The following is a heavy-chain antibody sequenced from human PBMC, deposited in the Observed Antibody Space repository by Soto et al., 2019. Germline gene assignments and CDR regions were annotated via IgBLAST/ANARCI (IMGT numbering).Heavy chain of an antibody. D-gene: IGHD1-26*01. CDR2: IYHSGST. CDR1: GGSISSGGYS. CDR3: ARVSGGSYLYYFDY. V-gene: IGHV4-30-2*01. Sequence: SETLSLTCAVSGGSISSGGYSWSWIRQPPGKGLEWIGYIYHSGSTYYNPSLKSRVTISVDRSKNQFSLKLSSVTAADTAVYYCARVSGGSYLYYFDYWGQGTLVTVS. J-gene: IGHJ4*02.